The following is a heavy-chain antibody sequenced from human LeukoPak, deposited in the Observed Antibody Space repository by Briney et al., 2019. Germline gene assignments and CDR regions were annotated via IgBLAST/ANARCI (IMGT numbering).Heavy chain of an antibody. V-gene: IGHV3-7*01. J-gene: IGHJ4*02. Sequence: GGSLRLSCAASGFTFSSYWMSWVRQAPGKGLEWVAHIKQDGSEKYYVDSVKGRFTISRDNPKNTLYLQMNSLRAEDAAVYYCARARKSIAAAGTITHWGQGTLVTVSS. D-gene: IGHD6-13*01. CDR2: IKQDGSEK. CDR1: GFTFSSYW. CDR3: ARARKSIAAAGTITH.